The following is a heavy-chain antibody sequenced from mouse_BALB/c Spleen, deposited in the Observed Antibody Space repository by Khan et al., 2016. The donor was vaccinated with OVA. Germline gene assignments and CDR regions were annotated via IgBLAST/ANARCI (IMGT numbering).Heavy chain of an antibody. Sequence: QVQLKQSGAELARPGASVKMSCKASGYTFTTYTIHWVKQRPGQGLEWIGYINPSNGYTNYNQKFKDKATLTADKSSNTAYMQLSSLTSDYSAVYYCARGSAYYRYDGWFSYWGQGTLVTVSA. CDR1: GYTFTTYT. D-gene: IGHD2-14*01. J-gene: IGHJ3*01. V-gene: IGHV1-4*01. CDR2: INPSNGYT. CDR3: ARGSAYYRYDGWFSY.